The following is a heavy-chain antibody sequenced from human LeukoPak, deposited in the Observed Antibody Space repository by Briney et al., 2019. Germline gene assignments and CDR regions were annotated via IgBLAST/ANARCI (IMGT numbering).Heavy chain of an antibody. Sequence: GGSLRLSCAASGFTFSSYGMHWVSQAPGKGLEWVAVISYDGSNKYYADSVKGRFTISRDNSKNTLYLQMNSLRAEDTAVYYCATGGSGSYYPYYFDFWGQGALVTVSS. CDR1: GFTFSSYG. J-gene: IGHJ4*02. V-gene: IGHV3-30*03. CDR2: ISYDGSNK. D-gene: IGHD3-10*01. CDR3: ATGGSGSYYPYYFDF.